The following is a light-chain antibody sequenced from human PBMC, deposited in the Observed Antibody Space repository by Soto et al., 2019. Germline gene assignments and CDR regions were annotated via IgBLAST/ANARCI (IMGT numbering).Light chain of an antibody. J-gene: IGKJ1*01. CDR1: QSVLYSSNNKNY. CDR2: WAS. V-gene: IGKV4-1*01. CDR3: QQYYSTPQT. Sequence: DIVMTQSPDSLAVSLGERATINCKSSQSVLYSSNNKNYLAWYQQKPGQPPKLLIYWASTRESGVPDRFSGSGSGTDFTLTISSLQAKDVGVYYCQQYYSTPQTFGQGTKVEIK.